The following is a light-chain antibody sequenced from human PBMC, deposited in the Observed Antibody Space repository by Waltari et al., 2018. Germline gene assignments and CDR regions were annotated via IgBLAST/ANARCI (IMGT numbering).Light chain of an antibody. CDR2: DAS. J-gene: IGKJ1*01. Sequence: EIMLTQSPGTLSLSPGERATLSCRASQSISRYLAWYQQKPGQDPRLLIYDASTRATGIPDRFSGSGSGTDFSLTITRLEPEDFAVYYCQKYGSLPATFGQGTKVEIK. CDR1: QSISRY. CDR3: QKYGSLPAT. V-gene: IGKV3-20*01.